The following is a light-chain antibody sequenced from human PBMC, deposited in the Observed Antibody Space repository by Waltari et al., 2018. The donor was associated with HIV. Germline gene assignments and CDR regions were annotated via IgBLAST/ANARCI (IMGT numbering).Light chain of an antibody. CDR1: RSNIGAGYD. Sequence: QSVLAQPPSVSGAPGQRVTISCTGSRSNIGAGYDVHWYQQPPGTAPKFLIYGNTNRPSGVPDRFSGSKSGSSASLAITGLQAEDEADYYCQSYDTSLSAYVFGTGTKVTVL. V-gene: IGLV1-40*01. J-gene: IGLJ1*01. CDR3: QSYDTSLSAYV. CDR2: GNT.